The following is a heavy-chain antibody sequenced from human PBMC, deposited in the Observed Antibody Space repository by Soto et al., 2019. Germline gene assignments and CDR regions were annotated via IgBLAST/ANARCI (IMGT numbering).Heavy chain of an antibody. CDR3: TTDSYSTIIIVRFDY. V-gene: IGHV3-15*07. Sequence: GGSLRLSCAATGCTFSNAWINWVRQAPGKGLEWVGRIKSKTDGGTTDYAEPVKGRFAISRDDSNNMVYLQMNSLKIEDTAVYYCTTDSYSTIIIVRFDYWGHGTLVTVSS. CDR1: GCTFSNAW. D-gene: IGHD3-22*01. J-gene: IGHJ4*01. CDR2: IKSKTDGGTT.